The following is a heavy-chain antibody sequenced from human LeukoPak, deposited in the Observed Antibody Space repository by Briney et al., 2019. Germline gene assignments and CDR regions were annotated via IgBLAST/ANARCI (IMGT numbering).Heavy chain of an antibody. D-gene: IGHD6-13*01. CDR3: ARGGAAGWFDPLLWGYYMDV. CDR2: IYYSGST. CDR1: GGSISSSSYY. V-gene: IGHV4-39*07. Sequence: SETLSLTCTVSGGSISSSSYYWGWIRQPPGKGLEWIGSIYYSGSTYYNPSLKSRVTISVDTSKNQFSLKLSSVTAADTAVYYCARGGAAGWFDPLLWGYYMDVWGKGTTVTVSS. J-gene: IGHJ6*03.